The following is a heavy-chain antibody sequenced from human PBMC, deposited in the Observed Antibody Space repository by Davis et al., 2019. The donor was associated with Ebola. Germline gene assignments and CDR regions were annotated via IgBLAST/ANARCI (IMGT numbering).Heavy chain of an antibody. V-gene: IGHV3-23*01. D-gene: IGHD3-3*01. J-gene: IGHJ4*02. Sequence: PGGSLRLSCAASGFTFSSYAMSWVRQAPGKGLEWVSAISGSGGSTYYADSVKGRFTISRDNSKNTLYLQMNSLRAEDTAVYYCAKAPPWYDFWSGSRYYFDYWGQGTLVTVSS. CDR1: GFTFSSYA. CDR3: AKAPPWYDFWSGSRYYFDY. CDR2: ISGSGGST.